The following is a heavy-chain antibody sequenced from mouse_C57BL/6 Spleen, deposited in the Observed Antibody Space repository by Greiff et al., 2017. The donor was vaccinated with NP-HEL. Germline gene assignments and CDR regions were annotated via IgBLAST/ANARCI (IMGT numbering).Heavy chain of an antibody. CDR2: ISYDGSN. V-gene: IGHV3-6*01. D-gene: IGHD2-4*01. J-gene: IGHJ3*01. CDR1: GYSITSGYY. CDR3: ATDYDEAWFAY. Sequence: EVQLQESGPGLVKPSQSLSLTCSVTGYSITSGYYWNWIRQFPGNKLEWMGYISYDGSNNYNPSLKNRISITRDTSKNQFFLKLNSVTTEDTATYYCATDYDEAWFAYWGQGTLVTVSA.